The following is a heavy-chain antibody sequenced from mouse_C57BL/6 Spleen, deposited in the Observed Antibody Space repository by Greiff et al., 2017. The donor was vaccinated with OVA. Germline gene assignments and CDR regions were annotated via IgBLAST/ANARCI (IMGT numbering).Heavy chain of an antibody. Sequence: EVQLQESGPGLVKPSQSLSLTCSVTGYSITSGYYWNWIRQFPGNKLEWMGYISYDGSNNYNPSLKNRISITRDTSKNQFFLKLNSVTTEDTATYYCARVGGSFDYWGQGTTLTVSS. D-gene: IGHD1-1*01. CDR3: ARVGGSFDY. V-gene: IGHV3-6*01. J-gene: IGHJ2*01. CDR2: ISYDGSN. CDR1: GYSITSGYY.